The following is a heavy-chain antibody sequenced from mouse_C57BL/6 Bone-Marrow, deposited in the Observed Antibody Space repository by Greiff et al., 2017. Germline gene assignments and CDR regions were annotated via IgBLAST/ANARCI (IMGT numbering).Heavy chain of an antibody. CDR1: GYTFTSYW. V-gene: IGHV1-55*01. CDR2: IYPGSGST. Sequence: QVQLQQPGAELVKPGASVKMSCKASGYTFTSYWITWVKQRPGQGLEWIGDIYPGSGSTNYNEKFKSKATLTVDTSSSTAYMQLSSLTSEDSAVYYCARGGTVVTHYYAMDYWGQGTSVTVSS. J-gene: IGHJ4*01. CDR3: ARGGTVVTHYYAMDY. D-gene: IGHD1-1*01.